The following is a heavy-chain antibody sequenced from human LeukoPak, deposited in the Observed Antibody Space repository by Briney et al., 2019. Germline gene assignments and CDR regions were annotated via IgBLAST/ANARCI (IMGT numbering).Heavy chain of an antibody. CDR1: GFTLSSYA. J-gene: IGHJ4*02. CDR3: AKVHQYYDILTGYLYYFDY. V-gene: IGHV3-23*01. Sequence: PGGSLRLSCAASGFTLSSYAMSWVRQAPGKGREWVSAISGSGSSTYYADSLRGRFTISRDNSKNTLYLQMNSLRAEDTAVYYCAKVHQYYDILTGYLYYFDYWGQGTLVTVS. D-gene: IGHD3-9*01. CDR2: ISGSGSST.